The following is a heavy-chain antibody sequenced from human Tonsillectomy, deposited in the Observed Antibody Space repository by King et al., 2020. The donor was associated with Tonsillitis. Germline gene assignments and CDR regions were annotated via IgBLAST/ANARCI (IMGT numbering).Heavy chain of an antibody. J-gene: IGHJ4*02. Sequence: VQLQESGPGLVKPSETLSLTCTVSGGSISSYYWSWIRQPPGKGLECIGYIYDSGSTKYNPSLKSRVTISVDTSKNQFSLMLSSVTAADTAVYYCARHVGYSYGGFDYWGQGTLVTVSS. D-gene: IGHD5-18*01. CDR1: GGSISSYY. V-gene: IGHV4-59*08. CDR3: ARHVGYSYGGFDY. CDR2: IYDSGST.